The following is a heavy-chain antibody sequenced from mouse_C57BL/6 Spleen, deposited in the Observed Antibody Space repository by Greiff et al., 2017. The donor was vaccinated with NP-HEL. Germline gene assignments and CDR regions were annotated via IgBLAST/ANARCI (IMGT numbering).Heavy chain of an antibody. CDR3: ARPYGSSAWFAY. CDR1: GYTFTSYW. Sequence: QVQLQQPGAELVKPGASVKMSCKASGYTFTSYWITWVKQRPGQGLEWIGDIYPGSGSTNYNEKFKSKATLTVDTSSSTAYMQLSSLTSEDSAVYYCARPYGSSAWFAYWGQGTLVTVSA. D-gene: IGHD1-1*01. V-gene: IGHV1-55*01. J-gene: IGHJ3*01. CDR2: IYPGSGST.